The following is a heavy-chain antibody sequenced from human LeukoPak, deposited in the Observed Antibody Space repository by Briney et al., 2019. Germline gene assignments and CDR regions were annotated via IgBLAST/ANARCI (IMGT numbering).Heavy chain of an antibody. J-gene: IGHJ4*02. Sequence: AAVKVSCKASGYTFTGYYMHWVRQAPGQGLEWMGWINPNSGGTNYAQKFQGRVTMTRDTSISTAYMELSRLRSDDTAVYYCARDHGGVRIAAAYDYWGQGTLVTVSS. V-gene: IGHV1-2*02. CDR1: GYTFTGYY. CDR3: ARDHGGVRIAAAYDY. D-gene: IGHD6-13*01. CDR2: INPNSGGT.